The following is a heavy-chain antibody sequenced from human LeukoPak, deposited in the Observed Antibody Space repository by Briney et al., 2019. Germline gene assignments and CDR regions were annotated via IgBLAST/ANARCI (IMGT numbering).Heavy chain of an antibody. CDR2: IIPILGIA. V-gene: IGHV1-69*04. Sequence: SVKVSCKASGGTFSSYAISWVRQAPGQGLEWMGRIIPILGIANYAQKFQGRVTITADKSASTAYMELSSLRSEDTAVYYCASPKDDSSGYYLYYFDYWGQGTLVTVSS. CDR1: GGTFSSYA. CDR3: ASPKDDSSGYYLYYFDY. D-gene: IGHD3-22*01. J-gene: IGHJ4*02.